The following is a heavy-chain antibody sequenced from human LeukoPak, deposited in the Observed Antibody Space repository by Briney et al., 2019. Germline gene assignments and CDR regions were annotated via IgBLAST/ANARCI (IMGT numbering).Heavy chain of an antibody. CDR2: IKGDGSDK. V-gene: IGHV3-7*03. D-gene: IGHD5-18*01. J-gene: IGHJ3*01. CDR1: GFSSSNYW. CDR3: ARAQWGYPFDV. Sequence: SGGSLRLSCAASGFSSSNYWMTWIRQAPGKGLEWVATIKGDGSDKRYVDAVKGRFTISRDDVKNPLYLQLNNLRAEDTAIYYCARAQWGYPFDVWGQGTRVTVSS.